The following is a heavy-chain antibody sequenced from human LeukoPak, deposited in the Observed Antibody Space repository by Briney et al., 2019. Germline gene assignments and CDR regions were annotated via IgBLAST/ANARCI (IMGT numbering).Heavy chain of an antibody. CDR1: GYSFTSNY. CDR3: ARDQEAFDY. Sequence: ASVKVSCKASGYSFTSNYIHWVRQAPGQGLEWMGMIYPSDGSTSYAQKFQGRVTVTRDTSTSTVHMELSGLRSEDTVVYYCARDQEAFDYWGQGTLVTVSS. V-gene: IGHV1-46*01. J-gene: IGHJ4*02. CDR2: IYPSDGST.